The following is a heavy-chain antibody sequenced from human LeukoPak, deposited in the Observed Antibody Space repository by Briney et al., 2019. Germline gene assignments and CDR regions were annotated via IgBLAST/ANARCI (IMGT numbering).Heavy chain of an antibody. J-gene: IGHJ6*02. CDR2: ISAYNGNT. Sequence: ASVKVSCKASGYTFTSYGISWVRQAPGQGLEWMGWISAYNGNTNYAQKLQGRVTMITDTSTSTAYMELRSLRSDDTAVYYCARVEGPGYSSGWSYYYYYGMDVWGQGTTVTVSS. CDR3: ARVEGPGYSSGWSYYYYYGMDV. D-gene: IGHD6-19*01. V-gene: IGHV1-18*01. CDR1: GYTFTSYG.